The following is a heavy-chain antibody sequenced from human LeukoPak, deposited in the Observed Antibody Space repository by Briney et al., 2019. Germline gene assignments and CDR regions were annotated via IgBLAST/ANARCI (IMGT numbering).Heavy chain of an antibody. V-gene: IGHV5-51*01. J-gene: IGHJ6*02. CDR2: IYPGDSDT. Sequence: NRGESLKISCKGSGYSFTSYWIGWVRQMPGKGLEWMGIIYPGDSDTRYSPSFQGQVTISADKSISTAYLQWSSLKASDTAMYYCARDRYYYDSSGYGRGWRLHYYGMDVWGQGTTVTVSS. CDR3: ARDRYYYDSSGYGRGWRLHYYGMDV. CDR1: GYSFTSYW. D-gene: IGHD3-22*01.